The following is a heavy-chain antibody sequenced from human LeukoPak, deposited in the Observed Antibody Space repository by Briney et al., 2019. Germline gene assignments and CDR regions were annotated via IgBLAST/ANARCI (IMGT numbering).Heavy chain of an antibody. CDR3: ARWIQLWLYAFDI. Sequence: GGSLRLSCAASGFTFSNYAMSWVRQAPGKGLEWVSDISGSGGSTYYADSVKGRFIISRDNSKNTLYLQMNSLRAEDTALYYCARWIQLWLYAFDIWGQGTMVTVSS. D-gene: IGHD5-18*01. CDR1: GFTFSNYA. CDR2: ISGSGGST. J-gene: IGHJ3*02. V-gene: IGHV3-23*01.